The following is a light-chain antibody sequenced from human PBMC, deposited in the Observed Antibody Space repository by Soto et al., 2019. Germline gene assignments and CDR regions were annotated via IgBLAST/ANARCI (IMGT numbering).Light chain of an antibody. CDR2: DAS. CDR1: QSVSSSY. Sequence: EIVLAHSPGTLSFSAGERATLSFRASQSVSSSYLAWYQHKPGQAPRLLIYDASSRATGIPDRFSGTGSGTEFTLTISSLQSEDFAVYYCQQYNKWPLTFGGGTKV. J-gene: IGKJ4*01. CDR3: QQYNKWPLT. V-gene: IGKV3-20*01.